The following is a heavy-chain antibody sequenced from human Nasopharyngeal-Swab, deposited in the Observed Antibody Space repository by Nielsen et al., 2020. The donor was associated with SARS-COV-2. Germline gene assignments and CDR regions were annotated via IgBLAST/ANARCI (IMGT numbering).Heavy chain of an antibody. V-gene: IGHV3-48*01. CDR2: ISSSSSTI. Sequence: WIRQPPGKGLEWVSYISSSSSTIYCADSVKGRFTISRDNAKNSLYLQMNSLRAEDTAVYYCARALHIYYYDSSGYFGDAFDIWGQGTMVTVSS. CDR3: ARALHIYYYDSSGYFGDAFDI. D-gene: IGHD3-22*01. J-gene: IGHJ3*02.